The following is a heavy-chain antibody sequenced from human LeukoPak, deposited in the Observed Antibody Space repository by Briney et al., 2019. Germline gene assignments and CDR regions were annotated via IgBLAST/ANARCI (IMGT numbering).Heavy chain of an antibody. J-gene: IGHJ6*03. CDR1: GFTFGDYA. D-gene: IGHD6-13*01. CDR3: TRHIAAASRSHYYYYYMDV. Sequence: GGSLRLSCTASGFTFGDYAMSWFRQAPGKGLEWVGFIRSKAYGGTTEYAASVKGRFTISRDDSKSIAYLQMNSLKTEDTAVYYCTRHIAAASRSHYYYYYMDVWGKGTTVTVSS. V-gene: IGHV3-49*03. CDR2: IRSKAYGGTT.